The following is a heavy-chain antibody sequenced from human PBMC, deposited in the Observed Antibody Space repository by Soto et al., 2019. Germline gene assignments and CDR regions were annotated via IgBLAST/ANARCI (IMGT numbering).Heavy chain of an antibody. CDR1: GGTFSSYA. CDR2: IIPIFGTA. CDR3: ALSLWHQGYSE. V-gene: IGHV1-69*06. D-gene: IGHD2-21*01. Sequence: SVKVSCKASGGTFSSYAISWVRQAPGQGLEWMGGIIPIFGTANYAQKFQGRVTITADKSTSTAYMELSSLRSEDTAVYYCALSLWHQGYSEWGQGTLVTVSS. J-gene: IGHJ4*02.